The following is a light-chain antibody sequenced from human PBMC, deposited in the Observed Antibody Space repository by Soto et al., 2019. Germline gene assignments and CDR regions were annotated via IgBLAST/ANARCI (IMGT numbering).Light chain of an antibody. CDR2: EVS. CDR1: SSDVGGYNY. CDR3: SSYTSSSTIV. J-gene: IGLJ1*01. Sequence: QSALTQPASVSGSPGQSITISCTGTSSDVGGYNYVSWYQQHPGKAPKLMIYEVSNRPSGVSNRFSGSKSGNTASLTISGLKAEDEADYYCSSYTSSSTIVFGNGTKLTVL. V-gene: IGLV2-14*01.